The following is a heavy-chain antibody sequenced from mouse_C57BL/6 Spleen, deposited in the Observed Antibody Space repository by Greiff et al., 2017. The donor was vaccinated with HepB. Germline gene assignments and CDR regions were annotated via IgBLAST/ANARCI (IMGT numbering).Heavy chain of an antibody. CDR1: GYTFTSYW. CDR2: IDPSDSET. V-gene: IGHV1-52*01. CDR3: ASDYGSSSYYFDY. J-gene: IGHJ2*01. D-gene: IGHD1-1*01. Sequence: QVQLQQPGAELVRPGSSVKLSCKASGYTFTSYWMHWVKQRPIQGLEWIGNIDPSDSETHYNQKFKDKATLTVDKSSSTAYMQLSSLTSEDSAVYYCASDYGSSSYYFDYWGQGTTLTVSS.